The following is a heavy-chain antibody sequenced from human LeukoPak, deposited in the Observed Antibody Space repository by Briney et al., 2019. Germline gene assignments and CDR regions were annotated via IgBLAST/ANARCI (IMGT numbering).Heavy chain of an antibody. J-gene: IGHJ4*02. CDR2: INHSGST. Sequence: SETLSLTCAVYGGSFSGYYWSWIRQPPGKGLEWIGEINHSGSTNYNPSLKSRVTISVDTSKNQFSLKLSSVTAADTAVYYCARGRTELYHDILTGYCPFDYWGQGTLVTVSS. CDR1: GGSFSGYY. CDR3: ARGRTELYHDILTGYCPFDY. D-gene: IGHD3-9*01. V-gene: IGHV4-34*01.